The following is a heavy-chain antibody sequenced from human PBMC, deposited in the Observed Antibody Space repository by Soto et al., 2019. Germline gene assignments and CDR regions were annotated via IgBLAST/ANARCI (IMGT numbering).Heavy chain of an antibody. Sequence: GGSLRLSCAASGFTFSSYAMSWVRQAPGKGLEWVSAISGSGGSTYYADSVKGRFTISRDNSKNTLYLQMNSLRAEDTAVYYCANCPGPYSSSSDAFDIWGQGTMVTVSS. CDR1: GFTFSSYA. CDR2: ISGSGGST. CDR3: ANCPGPYSSSSDAFDI. D-gene: IGHD6-6*01. V-gene: IGHV3-23*01. J-gene: IGHJ3*02.